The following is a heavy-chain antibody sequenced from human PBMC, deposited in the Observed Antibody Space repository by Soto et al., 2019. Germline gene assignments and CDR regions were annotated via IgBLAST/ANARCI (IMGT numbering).Heavy chain of an antibody. V-gene: IGHV1-69*12. CDR1: GGTFSSYA. Sequence: QFQLVQSGAEVKKPGSSVKVSCKASGGTFSSYAISWVRQAPGQVLEWMGGIIPLFGTAQYAQKFQGRVTITADESTSKAYMELSSMRSEDTAVYYCARGRVIVATIGSGRVDYFDYWGQGTLVTVSS. CDR3: ARGRVIVATIGSGRVDYFDY. J-gene: IGHJ4*02. CDR2: IIPLFGTA. D-gene: IGHD5-12*01.